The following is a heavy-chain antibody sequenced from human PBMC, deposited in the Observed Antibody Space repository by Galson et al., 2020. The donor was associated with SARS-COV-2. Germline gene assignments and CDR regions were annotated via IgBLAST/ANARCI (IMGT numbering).Heavy chain of an antibody. CDR2: ISSSSSYI. Sequence: GASLKISCAASGFTFSSYSMHWVRQAPGKGLEWVSSISSSSSYIYYADSVKGRFTISRDNAKNSLYLQMNSLRAEDTAVYYCARDPFEGGSYWDWGHGTLVTVSA. CDR1: GFTFSSYS. V-gene: IGHV3-21*01. D-gene: IGHD1-26*01. J-gene: IGHJ4*01. CDR3: ARDPFEGGSYWD.